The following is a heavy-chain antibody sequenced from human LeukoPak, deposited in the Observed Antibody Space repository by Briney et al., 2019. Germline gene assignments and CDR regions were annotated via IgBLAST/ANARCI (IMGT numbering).Heavy chain of an antibody. D-gene: IGHD5-18*01. CDR1: GGSISSSSYY. V-gene: IGHV4-31*03. Sequence: SETLSLTCTVSGGSISSSSYYWGWIRQPPGKGLEWIGYIYYSGSTYYNPSLKSRVTISVDTSKNQFSLKLSSVTAADTAVYYCARDGYSYGRDSYYFDYWGQGTLVTVSS. J-gene: IGHJ4*02. CDR2: IYYSGST. CDR3: ARDGYSYGRDSYYFDY.